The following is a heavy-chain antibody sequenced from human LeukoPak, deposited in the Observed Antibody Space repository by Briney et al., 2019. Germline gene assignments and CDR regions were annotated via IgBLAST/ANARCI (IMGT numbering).Heavy chain of an antibody. Sequence: SETLSLTCIVSGGSISSSLYYWGWIRRPPGEGLEWIGTIYYGGTTYYNPSLKSRVTISVDTSRNQFSLRLTSVTAADTAVYYCAREFRGTYYSQFDYWGQGTLVTVSS. CDR2: IYYGGTT. V-gene: IGHV4-39*07. D-gene: IGHD1-26*01. CDR1: GGSISSSLYY. J-gene: IGHJ4*02. CDR3: AREFRGTYYSQFDY.